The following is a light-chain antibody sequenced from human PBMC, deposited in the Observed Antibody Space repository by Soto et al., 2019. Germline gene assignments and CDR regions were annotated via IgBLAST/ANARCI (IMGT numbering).Light chain of an antibody. CDR1: SSVHWH. CDR3: QRYLQCQFT. J-gene: IGKJ1*01. Sequence: IMVTQSPAALSLSPGDTTTLICRSTSSVHWHLAWYHVRPGQSPRLRISGSSVRANGVPERFSAGGAGTQFTLTIDGVQPEDVGVYYCQRYLQCQFTFGQGTKVQI. V-gene: IGKV3-15*01. CDR2: GSS.